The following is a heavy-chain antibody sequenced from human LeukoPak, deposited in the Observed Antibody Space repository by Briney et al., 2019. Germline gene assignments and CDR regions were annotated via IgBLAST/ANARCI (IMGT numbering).Heavy chain of an antibody. Sequence: SVKVSCKASGGTFSSYAISWVRQAPGQGLEWMGRIIPILGIANYAQKFQGRVTITADKSTSTAYMELSSLRSEDTAVYYCANNVDTAIDLAPDWGQGTLVTVSS. CDR1: GGTFSSYA. J-gene: IGHJ4*02. CDR3: ANNVDTAIDLAPD. V-gene: IGHV1-69*04. CDR2: IIPILGIA. D-gene: IGHD5-18*01.